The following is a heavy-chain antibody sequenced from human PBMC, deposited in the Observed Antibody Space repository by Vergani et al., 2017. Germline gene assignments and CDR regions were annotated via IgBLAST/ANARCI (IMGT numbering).Heavy chain of an antibody. J-gene: IGHJ4*02. Sequence: EVQLLESGGNLVQPGGSLRLSCAASGFTFTNFAMTWVRQAPGRGLEWVSFISTTGGTIYYADSVKGRFTISRDNAKNSLYLQMNSLRAEDTAVYYCANWAGYESSGYWQGPFDYWGQGTLVTVSS. V-gene: IGHV3-48*01. CDR2: ISTTGGTI. CDR1: GFTFTNFA. CDR3: ANWAGYESSGYWQGPFDY. D-gene: IGHD3-22*01.